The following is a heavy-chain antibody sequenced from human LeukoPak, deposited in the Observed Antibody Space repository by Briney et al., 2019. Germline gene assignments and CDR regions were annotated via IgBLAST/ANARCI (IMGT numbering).Heavy chain of an antibody. CDR3: ASLYCSGGSCPLRPDY. Sequence: GGSLRLSCAASGFTFSSYAMHWVRQAPGKGLEWVAVISYDGSNKYYADSVKGRFTISRDSSKNTLYLQMNSLRAEDTAVYYCASLYCSGGSCPLRPDYWGQGTLVTVSS. CDR2: ISYDGSNK. J-gene: IGHJ4*02. V-gene: IGHV3-30-3*01. CDR1: GFTFSSYA. D-gene: IGHD2-15*01.